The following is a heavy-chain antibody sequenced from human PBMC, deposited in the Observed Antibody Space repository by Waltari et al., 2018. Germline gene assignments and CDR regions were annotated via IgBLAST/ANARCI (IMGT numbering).Heavy chain of an antibody. CDR1: GFTFSSYA. J-gene: IGHJ5*02. Sequence: EVQLLESGGGLVQPGGSLRLSCAASGFTFSSYAMSWVRQAPGKGREWVSAISGSGEATYYADSVKGRFTMSRDNSNNRLYLQMNSLRAEDTAIYYCAKDKAAIVYWFDPWGQGTLVTVSS. D-gene: IGHD2-2*01. CDR2: ISGSGEAT. CDR3: AKDKAAIVYWFDP. V-gene: IGHV3-23*01.